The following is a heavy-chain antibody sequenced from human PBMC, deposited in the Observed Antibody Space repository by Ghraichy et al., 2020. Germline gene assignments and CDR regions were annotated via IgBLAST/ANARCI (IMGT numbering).Heavy chain of an antibody. Sequence: SETLSLTCTVSGGCISSSSYYWGWIRQPPGKGLEWIGSNYYSGSTYYNPSLKSRVTISVDTSKNQFSLKLSSVTAADTSVYYCAAPIPYSSSFYDAFDIWGQGKMVTVSS. J-gene: IGHJ3*02. CDR2: NYYSGST. CDR1: GGCISSSSYY. D-gene: IGHD6-19*01. V-gene: IGHV4-39*01. CDR3: AAPIPYSSSFYDAFDI.